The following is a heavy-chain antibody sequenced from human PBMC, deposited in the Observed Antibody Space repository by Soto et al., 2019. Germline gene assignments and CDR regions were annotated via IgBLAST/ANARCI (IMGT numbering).Heavy chain of an antibody. J-gene: IGHJ4*02. CDR2: IYYGGST. Sequence: SETLSLTCTVSGGSISRSSYYWGWIRQPPGKGLEWIGSIYYGGSTYYNPSLKSRVTISVDTSKNQFSLKLSSVTAADTAVYYCARHYYDTLGYWGQGTLVTVS. D-gene: IGHD3-22*01. CDR1: GGSISRSSYY. V-gene: IGHV4-39*01. CDR3: ARHYYDTLGY.